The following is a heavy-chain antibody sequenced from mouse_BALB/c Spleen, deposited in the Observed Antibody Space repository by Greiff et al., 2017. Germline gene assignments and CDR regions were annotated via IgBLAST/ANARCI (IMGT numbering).Heavy chain of an antibody. J-gene: IGHJ1*01. V-gene: IGHV1-5*01. CDR1: GYTFTSYW. CDR2: IYPGNSDT. Sequence: EVKLMESGTVLARPGASVKMSCKASGYTFTSYWMHWVKQRPGQGLEWIGAIYPGNSDTSYNQKFKGKAKLTAGTSTSTSYMELSSLTNEDAAVYYCTRQGNWDGYFDVWGAGTTVTVSS. CDR3: TRQGNWDGYFDV. D-gene: IGHD4-1*01.